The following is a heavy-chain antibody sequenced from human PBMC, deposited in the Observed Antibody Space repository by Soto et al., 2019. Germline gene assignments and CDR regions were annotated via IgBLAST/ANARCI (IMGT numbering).Heavy chain of an antibody. J-gene: IGHJ6*02. CDR3: ARLYYDYV. D-gene: IGHD3-3*01. CDR1: GFDFSTYS. CDR2: VSMDSDTI. Sequence: LRLSCKASGFDFSTYSMNWVRQAPGKGLEWIAYVSMDSDTIHYADSVKGRFTISRDDPENSLYLQMNSLRDEDTATYYCARLYYDYVWGQRTTVTVSS. V-gene: IGHV3-48*02.